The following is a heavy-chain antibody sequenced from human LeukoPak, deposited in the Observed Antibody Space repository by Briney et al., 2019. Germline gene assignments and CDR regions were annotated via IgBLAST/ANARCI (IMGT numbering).Heavy chain of an antibody. Sequence: GGSLRLSCAASGFTFSSYWMHWVRQAPGKRLVWVSRINSDGSTTSYADSVKGRFTISRDNAKNTLYLQMNSLRAEDTAVYYCARDLAEYGWFGELYYWGQGTLVTVSS. D-gene: IGHD3-10*01. CDR2: INSDGSTT. J-gene: IGHJ4*02. V-gene: IGHV3-74*01. CDR1: GFTFSSYW. CDR3: ARDLAEYGWFGELYY.